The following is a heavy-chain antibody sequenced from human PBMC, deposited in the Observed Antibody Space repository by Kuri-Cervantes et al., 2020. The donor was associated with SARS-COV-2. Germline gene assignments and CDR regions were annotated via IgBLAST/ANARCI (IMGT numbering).Heavy chain of an antibody. D-gene: IGHD3-3*01. CDR1: GGSFSGYY. CDR3: ARGAVPAAIGYYDFWSGQGYYYYMDV. Sequence: SETLSLTCAVYGGSFSGYYWSWIRQPPGKGLEWIGEINHSGSTNYNPSLKSRVTISVDTSKNQFSLKLSSVTAADTAVYYCARGAVPAAIGYYDFWSGQGYYYYMDVWGKGTTVTVSS. CDR2: INHSGST. J-gene: IGHJ6*03. V-gene: IGHV4-34*01.